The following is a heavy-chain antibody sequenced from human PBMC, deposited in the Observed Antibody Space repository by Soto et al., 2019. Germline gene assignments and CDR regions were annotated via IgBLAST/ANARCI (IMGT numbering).Heavy chain of an antibody. J-gene: IGHJ4*02. CDR2: IKSKTDGGTT. CDR1: GFTFTDAW. Sequence: EVQVVESGGDLVKPGGSLRLSCTASGFTFTDAWLGWVRLAPGKGLEWVGRIKSKTDGGTTDYAAPVKGRFSISRDDSKNTVFLQMRSLKIEDTAVYYCTTDGGIAVRPLFDYWGQGTLVTVSP. CDR3: TTDGGIAVRPLFDY. V-gene: IGHV3-15*01. D-gene: IGHD6-6*01.